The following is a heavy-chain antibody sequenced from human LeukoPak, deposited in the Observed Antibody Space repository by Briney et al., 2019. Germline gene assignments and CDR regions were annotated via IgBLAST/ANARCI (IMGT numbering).Heavy chain of an antibody. CDR1: GGSISSYY. J-gene: IGHJ3*02. D-gene: IGHD3-3*01. V-gene: IGHV4-59*01. CDR2: IYYSGST. CDR3: ARVLHSYDFWSGSLLTSHAFDI. Sequence: SETLSLTCTVSGGSISSYYWSWIRQPPGKGLEWIGYIYYSGSTNYNPSFKSRVTISVDTSKNQFSLKLSSVTAADTAVYYCARVLHSYDFWSGSLLTSHAFDIWGQGTMVTVSS.